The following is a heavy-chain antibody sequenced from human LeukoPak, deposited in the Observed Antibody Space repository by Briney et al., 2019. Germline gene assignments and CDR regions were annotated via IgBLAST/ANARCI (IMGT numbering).Heavy chain of an antibody. CDR1: GGSISSYY. J-gene: IGHJ4*02. CDR2: IYYSGST. CDR3: AKALVVPAAICDY. D-gene: IGHD2-2*01. Sequence: PSETLSLTCTVSGGSISSYYWSWIRQPPGKGLEWIGYIYYSGSTNYNPSLRSRVTISVDTSKNQFSLDLRSVTAADTAVYYCAKALVVPAAICDYWGQGTLVTVSS. V-gene: IGHV4-59*01.